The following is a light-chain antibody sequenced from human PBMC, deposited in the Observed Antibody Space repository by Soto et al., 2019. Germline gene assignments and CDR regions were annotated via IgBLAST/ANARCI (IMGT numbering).Light chain of an antibody. CDR3: QQSYSTPT. CDR1: QSISSY. CDR2: AAS. V-gene: IGKV1-39*01. J-gene: IGKJ1*01. Sequence: DIQMTQSPSSLSASVGDRVTITCRASQSISSYLSWYQKKPGKAPKLLIYAASSLQSGVPSRFSGGGSGTDFTLTISRLQPEVFVTYYCQQSYSTPTFGQGTKVEIK.